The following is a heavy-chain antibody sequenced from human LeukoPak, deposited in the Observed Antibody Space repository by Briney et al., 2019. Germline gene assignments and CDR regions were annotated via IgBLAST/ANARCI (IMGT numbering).Heavy chain of an antibody. CDR3: ARGRLSDYYYYYMDV. CDR2: IYYSGST. CDR1: GGSISSYY. J-gene: IGHJ6*03. V-gene: IGHV4-59*01. Sequence: SETLSLTCTVSGGSISSYYWSWIRQPPGKGLEWIGYIYYSGSTNCNPSLKSRVTISVDTSKNQFSLKLSSVTAADTAVYYCARGRLSDYYYYYMDVWGKGTTVTVSS. D-gene: IGHD3-16*02.